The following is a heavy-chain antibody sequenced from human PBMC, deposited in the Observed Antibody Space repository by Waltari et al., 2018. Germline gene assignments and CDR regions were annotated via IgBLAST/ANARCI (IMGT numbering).Heavy chain of an antibody. V-gene: IGHV3-9*01. J-gene: IGHJ4*02. D-gene: IGHD6-13*01. Sequence: EVQLVESGGGLVQPGRSLRLSCAASGFTFADYAMHWVRQAPGKGLEWVSGISWNSGSIGDADSVKGRFTISRDNAKNSLYLQMNSLRAEDTALYYCAKVMEGIAAAGPIAYWGQGTLVTVSS. CDR2: ISWNSGSI. CDR1: GFTFADYA. CDR3: AKVMEGIAAAGPIAY.